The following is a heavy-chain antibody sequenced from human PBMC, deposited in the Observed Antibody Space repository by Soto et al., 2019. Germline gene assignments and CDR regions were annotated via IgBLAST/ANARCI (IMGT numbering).Heavy chain of an antibody. V-gene: IGHV3-30*03. D-gene: IGHD3-10*01. CDR2: ISYDGSNK. CDR3: VGGKYYFDY. J-gene: IGHJ4*02. Sequence: QVQLVESGGGVVQPGRSLRLSCAASGFPFTTYGMHWVREGPGKGLEWVAVISYDGSNKYYADSVKGRFTISRDNSKNTLYLKMNSLRPEDTALYYCVGGKYYFDYRGQGTLVTVSS. CDR1: GFPFTTYG.